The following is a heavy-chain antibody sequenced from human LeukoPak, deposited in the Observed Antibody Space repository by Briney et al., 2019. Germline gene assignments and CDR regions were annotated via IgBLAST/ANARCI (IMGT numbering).Heavy chain of an antibody. Sequence: GASVKLSCKASGYTFTGYYMHWVRQAPRQGLEWMGWINPNSGGTNNAQTFQGRVTMTRDTSISTAYMELSRLRSDDTAVYYCARDGTFDIWGQGTMVTVSS. J-gene: IGHJ3*02. V-gene: IGHV1-2*02. CDR1: GYTFTGYY. D-gene: IGHD2-15*01. CDR2: INPNSGGT. CDR3: ARDGTFDI.